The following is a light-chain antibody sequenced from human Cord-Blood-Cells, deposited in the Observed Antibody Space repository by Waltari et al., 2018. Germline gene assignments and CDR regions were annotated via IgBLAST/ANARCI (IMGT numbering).Light chain of an antibody. J-gene: IGKJ2*01. Sequence: DIVMTQAPDSLAVSLGERATINCKSSQSVLYSSNNKNYLAWYQQKPGQPPKLLIYWASTRGAGVPDRFSGSGSGPDSALTARSAQAHEVAVYHRHQSYSTPSTFVQGTKREI. CDR1: QSVLYSSNNKNY. CDR3: HQSYSTPST. V-gene: IGKV4-1*01. CDR2: WAS.